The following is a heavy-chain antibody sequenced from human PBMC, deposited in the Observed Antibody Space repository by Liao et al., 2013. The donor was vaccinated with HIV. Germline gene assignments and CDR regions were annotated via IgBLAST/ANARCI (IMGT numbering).Heavy chain of an antibody. Sequence: QMQLQESGPGLVKPSETLSLTCAVSGGSINNHYWNWIRQPAGRGLEWIGRIYSSGNTNYNPSLKSRVTLSVDTSKNQFSLKLTSVTAADTAVYYCARGLEEDWFDPWGQGTLVTVSS. CDR3: ARGLEEDWFDP. CDR2: IYSSGNT. D-gene: IGHD1-1*01. J-gene: IGHJ5*02. V-gene: IGHV4-4*07. CDR1: GGSINNHY.